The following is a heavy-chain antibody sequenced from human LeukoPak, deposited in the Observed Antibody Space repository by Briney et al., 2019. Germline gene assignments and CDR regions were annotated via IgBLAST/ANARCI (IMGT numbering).Heavy chain of an antibody. J-gene: IGHJ3*02. CDR2: ISADATTI. Sequence: PGGSLRLSCAASGFTFSDYYMSWIRQAPGKGLEWVSYISADATTIYQADSVKGRFTISRDNAKNSLYLQMNSLPAEDTAVYYCASPYDYGDHYLDALHIWGQGTIVTVSS. V-gene: IGHV3-11*01. CDR1: GFTFSDYY. CDR3: ASPYDYGDHYLDALHI. D-gene: IGHD4-17*01.